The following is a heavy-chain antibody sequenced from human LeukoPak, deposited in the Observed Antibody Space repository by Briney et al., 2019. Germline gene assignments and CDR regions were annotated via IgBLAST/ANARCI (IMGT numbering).Heavy chain of an antibody. J-gene: IGHJ6*03. V-gene: IGHV3-30*02. CDR2: IRYDGSTT. CDR3: ATDGGGTLDYYYMDV. Sequence: GGSLRLSCAVSGLTFRSHGMHWVRQAPGKGLEWMAHIRYDGSTTDFADSVKGRFIISRDNPRNTLYLQMNTLRAEDTAVNYCATDGGGTLDYYYMDVWGKGTTVIVSS. D-gene: IGHD1-7*01. CDR1: GLTFRSHG.